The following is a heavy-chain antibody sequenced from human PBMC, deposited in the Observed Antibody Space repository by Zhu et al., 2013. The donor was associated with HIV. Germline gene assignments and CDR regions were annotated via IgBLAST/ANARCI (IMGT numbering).Heavy chain of an antibody. Sequence: QVQLVQSGAEVKKPGASVKVSCKASGYTFTGYYMHWVRQAPGQGLEWMGWISPYDVRTSYPQKFQDRVTITADASTGTAYMELRNLRPDDTAIYYCARDARVAVATLRFDYWGQGTLVTVSS. CDR2: ISPYDVRT. D-gene: IGHD6-19*01. CDR3: ARDARVAVATLRFDY. V-gene: IGHV1-2*02. CDR1: GYTFTGYY. J-gene: IGHJ4*01.